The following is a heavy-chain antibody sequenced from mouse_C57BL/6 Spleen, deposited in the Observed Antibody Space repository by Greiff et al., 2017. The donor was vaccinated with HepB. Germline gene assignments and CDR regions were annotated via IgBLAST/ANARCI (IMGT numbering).Heavy chain of an antibody. V-gene: IGHV1-61*01. D-gene: IGHD4-1*01. CDR2: IYPSDSET. Sequence: VQLQQPGAELVRPGSSVKLSCKASGYTFTSYWMDRVKQRPGQGLEWIGNIYPSDSETHYNQKFKDKATLTVDKSSSTAYMQLSSLTSEDSAVYYCAREANSYFDYWGQGTTLTVSS. CDR3: AREANSYFDY. J-gene: IGHJ2*01. CDR1: GYTFTSYW.